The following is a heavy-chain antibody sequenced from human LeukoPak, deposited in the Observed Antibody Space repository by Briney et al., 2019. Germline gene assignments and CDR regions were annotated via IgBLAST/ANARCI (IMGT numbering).Heavy chain of an antibody. D-gene: IGHD3-22*01. CDR2: IYYSGST. CDR3: ASGGGQGDSSGYYVDY. J-gene: IGHJ4*02. V-gene: IGHV4-31*03. Sequence: PSETLSLTCTVSGGSISSGGYYWSWIRQHPGKGLEWIGYIYYSGSTYYNPSLKSRVTISVDTSKNQFSLKLSSVTAADTAVYYCASGGGQGDSSGYYVDYWGQGTLVTVSS. CDR1: GGSISSGGYY.